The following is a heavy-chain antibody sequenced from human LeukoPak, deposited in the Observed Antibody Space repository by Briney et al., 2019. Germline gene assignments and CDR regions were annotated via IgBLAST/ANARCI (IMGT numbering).Heavy chain of an antibody. Sequence: GGSLRLSCAASGFTFSNAWMSWVRQAPGKGLEWVANIKQDGSEKYYVDSVKGRFTISRDNAKNSLYLQMNSLRAEDTAVYYCARKNGLDYWGQGTLVTVSS. CDR1: GFTFSNAW. CDR2: IKQDGSEK. CDR3: ARKNGLDY. J-gene: IGHJ4*02. V-gene: IGHV3-7*01.